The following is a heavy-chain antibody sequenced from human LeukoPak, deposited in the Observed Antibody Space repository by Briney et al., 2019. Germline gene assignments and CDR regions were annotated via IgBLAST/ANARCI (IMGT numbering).Heavy chain of an antibody. V-gene: IGHV3-23*01. CDR2: ISGSGGST. D-gene: IGHD3-10*01. CDR3: ARTMVRGPAFDY. Sequence: GGSLRLSYAASGFTFSSYAMSWVRQAPGKGLEWVSAISGSGGSTYYADSVKGRFTISRDNSKNTLYLQMNSLRAEDTAVYYCARTMVRGPAFDYWGQGTLVTVSS. J-gene: IGHJ4*02. CDR1: GFTFSSYA.